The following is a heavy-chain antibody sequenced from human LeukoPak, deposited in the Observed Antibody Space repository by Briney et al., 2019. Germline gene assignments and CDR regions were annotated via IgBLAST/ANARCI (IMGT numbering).Heavy chain of an antibody. D-gene: IGHD5-18*01. CDR2: ISSSGSTI. J-gene: IGHJ4*02. CDR3: AREDLGYSYGDY. V-gene: IGHV3-48*03. CDR1: GFTFSSYE. Sequence: PGGSLRLSCAASGFTFSSYEMNWVRQAPGKGLEWVSYISSSGSTIYYAGSVKGRFTISRDNAKNSLYLQMNSLRAEDTAVYYCAREDLGYSYGDYWGQGTLVTVSS.